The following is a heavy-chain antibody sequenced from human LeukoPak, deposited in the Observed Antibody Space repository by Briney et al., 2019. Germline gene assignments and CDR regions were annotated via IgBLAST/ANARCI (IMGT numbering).Heavy chain of an antibody. CDR1: GYTFTGYY. J-gene: IGHJ6*02. V-gene: IGHV1-2*02. CDR3: ARDDSSGYPVGV. D-gene: IGHD3-22*01. CDR2: INPNSGGT. Sequence: ASVKVSCKASGYTFTGYYMHWVRQAPGQGLEWMGWINPNSGGTNYAQKFQGRVTMTRDTSNSTAYMELSRLRSDDTAVYYCARDDSSGYPVGVWGQGTTVTVSS.